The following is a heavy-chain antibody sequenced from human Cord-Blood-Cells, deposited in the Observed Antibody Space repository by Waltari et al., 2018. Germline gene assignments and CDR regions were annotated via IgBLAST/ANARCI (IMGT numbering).Heavy chain of an antibody. Sequence: QVQLQQWGAGLLKPSETLSLTCAVYGGSFSGYYWSWIRQPPGKGLEWIGEINHSGSTNDKPPRKSRDTISGDTSKNQFSLKLSSVTAADTAVYYCARAPAARPHQDAFDIWGQGTMVTVSS. D-gene: IGHD6-6*01. CDR1: GGSFSGYY. J-gene: IGHJ3*02. V-gene: IGHV4-34*01. CDR3: ARAPAARPHQDAFDI. CDR2: INHSGST.